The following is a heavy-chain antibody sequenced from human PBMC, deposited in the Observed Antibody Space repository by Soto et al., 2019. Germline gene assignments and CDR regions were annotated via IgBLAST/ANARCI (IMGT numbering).Heavy chain of an antibody. J-gene: IGHJ4*02. CDR2: IYYSGST. CDR1: GGSISSSSYY. V-gene: IGHV4-39*01. Sequence: SETLSLTCTVSGGSISSSSYYWGWIRQPPGKGLEWIGSIYYSGSTYYNPSLKSRVTISVDTSKNQFSLKLSSVTAADTAVYYCARSSSGWYIHWGQGTLVTVSS. D-gene: IGHD6-19*01. CDR3: ARSSSGWYIH.